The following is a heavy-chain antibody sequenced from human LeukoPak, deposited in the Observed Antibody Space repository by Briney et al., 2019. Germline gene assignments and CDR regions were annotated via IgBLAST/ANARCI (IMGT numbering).Heavy chain of an antibody. CDR2: IYYTGRT. D-gene: IGHD1-1*01. CDR3: AQSLGSGNWIGNWFDP. J-gene: IGHJ5*02. CDR1: GGSISSSSHS. Sequence: SETLSLTCTVSGGSISSSSHSWGWIRQPPGKGVEWTGAIYYTGRTNYNPSLESRLTISVDTSKNQFSLKLTSVTAAGTAIYYCAQSLGSGNWIGNWFDPWGQGTLVTASS. V-gene: IGHV4-39*01.